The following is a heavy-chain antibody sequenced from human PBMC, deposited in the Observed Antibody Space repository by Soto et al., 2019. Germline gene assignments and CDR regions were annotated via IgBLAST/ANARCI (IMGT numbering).Heavy chain of an antibody. CDR1: GFTFSSYE. V-gene: IGHV3-48*03. D-gene: IGHD3-22*01. CDR2: ISSSGSTI. Sequence: GGSLRLSCAASGFTFSSYEMNWVRQAPGKGLEWVSYISSSGSTIYYADSVKGRFTISRDNAKNSLYLQMNSLRAEDTAVYYCARDCAPNYYDSSGYSPWGQGTLVTVSS. CDR3: ARDCAPNYYDSSGYSP. J-gene: IGHJ5*02.